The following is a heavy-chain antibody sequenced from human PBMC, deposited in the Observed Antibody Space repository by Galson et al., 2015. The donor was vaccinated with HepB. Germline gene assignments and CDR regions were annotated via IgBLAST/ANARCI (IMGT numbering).Heavy chain of an antibody. CDR1: GFTFSSYA. Sequence: SLRLSCAASGFTFSSYAMHWVRQAPGKGLEWVGFIRSKAYGGTTEHAASVKGRFTISRDDSKSIAYLQMNSLKTEDTAVYYCTRWGVYEWEEGLFDYWGQGTLVTVSS. J-gene: IGHJ4*02. D-gene: IGHD6-19*01. V-gene: IGHV3-49*04. CDR2: IRSKAYGGTT. CDR3: TRWGVYEWEEGLFDY.